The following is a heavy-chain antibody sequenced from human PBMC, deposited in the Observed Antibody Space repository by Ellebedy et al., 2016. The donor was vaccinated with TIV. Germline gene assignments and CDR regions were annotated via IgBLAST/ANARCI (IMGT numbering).Heavy chain of an antibody. D-gene: IGHD3-10*01. V-gene: IGHV2-70*01. J-gene: IGHJ4*02. CDR2: IDCTDDK. CDR1: GFSLSTCEMS. Sequence: SGPMLVKPTQTLTLTCTFSGFSLSTCEMSVSWIRQPPGKALEWLAVIDCTDDKYYSTSLKTRLTISKDTSKNQVVLTMTNMDPVDTATYYCARTRRASGTYPEDFDYWGQGTLVTVSS. CDR3: ARTRRASGTYPEDFDY.